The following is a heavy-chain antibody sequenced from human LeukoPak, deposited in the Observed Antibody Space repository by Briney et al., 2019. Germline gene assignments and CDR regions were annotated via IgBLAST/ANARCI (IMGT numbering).Heavy chain of an antibody. CDR3: ARAFGSSWYAFDY. CDR1: GGTFSTYA. CDR2: IIPIFGTA. J-gene: IGHJ4*02. D-gene: IGHD6-13*01. V-gene: IGHV1-69*13. Sequence: AASVKVSCKASGGTFSTYAISWVRQAPGQGREWMGGIIPIFGTAKYAQRFQGRVTITADESTSTAYMELSRLRSEDTAVYFCARAFGSSWYAFDYWGPGTLVTVSS.